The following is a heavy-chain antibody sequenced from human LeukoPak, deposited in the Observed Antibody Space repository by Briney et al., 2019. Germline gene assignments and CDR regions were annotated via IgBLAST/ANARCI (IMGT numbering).Heavy chain of an antibody. CDR1: GFTFDDYG. V-gene: IGHV3-20*04. Sequence: GGSLRLSCATSGFTFDDYGMSWVRQAPGKGLEWVSGINWIGGSTGYADSVKVRFTISRDNAKNSLYLHMNSLRAEDTALYYCARETPKGYFDYWGQGTLVTVSS. J-gene: IGHJ4*02. CDR3: ARETPKGYFDY. CDR2: INWIGGST.